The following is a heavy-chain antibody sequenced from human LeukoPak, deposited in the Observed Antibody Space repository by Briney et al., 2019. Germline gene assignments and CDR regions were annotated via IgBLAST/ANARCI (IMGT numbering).Heavy chain of an antibody. V-gene: IGHV3-53*05. D-gene: IGHD3-16*01. CDR1: GFTFSSNY. CDR3: AREGETYWFDP. CDR2: IYSGGST. Sequence: GGSLRLSCAASGFTFSSNYMSWGRQAPGKGLEWVSVIYSGGSTYYADSVKGRFTISRDNSKNTLYLQMNSLRAEDTAVYYCAREGETYWFDPWGQGTLVTVSS. J-gene: IGHJ5*02.